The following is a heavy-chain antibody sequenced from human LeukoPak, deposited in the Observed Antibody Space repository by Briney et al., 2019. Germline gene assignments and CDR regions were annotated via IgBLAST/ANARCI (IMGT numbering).Heavy chain of an antibody. J-gene: IGHJ4*02. V-gene: IGHV4-4*07. CDR2: IYTSGST. CDR3: ARGSTRGSFDY. D-gene: IGHD3-16*01. Sequence: SETLSLTCTVSGGSISGYYWSWIRQPAGKGLEWIGRIYTSGSTNYNPSLKSRVTISVDTSKNQFSLKLSSVTAADTAVYYCARGSTRGSFDYWGQGTLVTVSS. CDR1: GGSISGYY.